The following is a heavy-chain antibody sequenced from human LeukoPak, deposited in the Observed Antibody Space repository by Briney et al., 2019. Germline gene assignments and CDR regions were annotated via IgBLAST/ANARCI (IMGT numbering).Heavy chain of an antibody. V-gene: IGHV3-30*02. CDR1: GFSFSIYG. Sequence: GGSLRLSCAASGFSFSIYGMHWVRQAPGKGLEWVAYIRYDGSVKYYAASVKGRFTISRDNSKSTLYLQMNSLRAEDTAVYYCAKPPGGVARCFDSWGQGTLVTVSS. CDR3: AKPPGGVARCFDS. D-gene: IGHD6-6*01. CDR2: IRYDGSVK. J-gene: IGHJ4*02.